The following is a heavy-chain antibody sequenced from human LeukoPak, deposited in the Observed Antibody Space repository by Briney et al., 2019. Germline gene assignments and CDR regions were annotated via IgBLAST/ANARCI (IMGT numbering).Heavy chain of an antibody. D-gene: IGHD4-17*01. V-gene: IGHV4-61*02. CDR1: GGSISSGSYY. Sequence: SQTLSLTCTVSGGSISSGSYYWSWIRQPAGKGLEWIGRIYTSGSTNYNPSLKSRVTISVDTSKNQFYLKLSSVTAADTAVYYCESLDYGDYSRDYWGQGTLVTVSS. CDR3: ESLDYGDYSRDY. J-gene: IGHJ4*02. CDR2: IYTSGST.